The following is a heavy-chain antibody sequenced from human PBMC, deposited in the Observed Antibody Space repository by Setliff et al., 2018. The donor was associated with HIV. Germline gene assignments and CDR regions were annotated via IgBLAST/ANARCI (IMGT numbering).Heavy chain of an antibody. D-gene: IGHD1-7*01. CDR3: TRGPGGTVPKPLEAFDV. Sequence: SETLSLTCSISGATIHYHYWSWIRQPPGKGLEWIGYVDYSGDTEYNPSLQSRATISRDPSKSQVSLTLNSATAADTAVYYCTRGPGGTVPKPLEAFDVWGRGAVVTV. V-gene: IGHV4-59*11. J-gene: IGHJ3*01. CDR1: GATIHYHY. CDR2: VDYSGDT.